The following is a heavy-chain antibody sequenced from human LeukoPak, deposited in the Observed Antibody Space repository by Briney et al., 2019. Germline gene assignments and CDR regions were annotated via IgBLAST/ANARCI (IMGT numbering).Heavy chain of an antibody. CDR3: ARDRAFGVVVSFDY. CDR1: GFTFSSYS. D-gene: IGHD3-3*01. V-gene: IGHV3-21*01. Sequence: PGGSLRLSCAASGFTFSSYSMNWVRQAPGKGLGWVSSISSSSNYIYCADSVKGRFTISRDNAKNSLYLQMNSLRAEDTAVYYCARDRAFGVVVSFDYWGQGTLVTVSS. CDR2: ISSSSNYI. J-gene: IGHJ4*02.